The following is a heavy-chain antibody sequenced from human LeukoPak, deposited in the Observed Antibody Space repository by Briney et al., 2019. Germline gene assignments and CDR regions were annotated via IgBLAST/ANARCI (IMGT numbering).Heavy chain of an antibody. D-gene: IGHD4-23*01. Sequence: GASVKVSCKAFGYTFTSNYMHWVRQAPGQGPEWMGVISPSGGSTTYAQKFQGRVTLTRDMSTSTDYLELSSLRSEDTAVYYCAREDYGGNIDYWGQGTLVTVSS. CDR2: ISPSGGST. V-gene: IGHV1-46*01. CDR3: AREDYGGNIDY. CDR1: GYTFTSNY. J-gene: IGHJ4*02.